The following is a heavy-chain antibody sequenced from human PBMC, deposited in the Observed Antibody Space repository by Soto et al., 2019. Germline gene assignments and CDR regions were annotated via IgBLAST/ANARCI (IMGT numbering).Heavy chain of an antibody. V-gene: IGHV3-9*01. CDR1: GFTFDDYA. J-gene: IGHJ6*02. CDR3: AKGSRSSYYYGMDV. D-gene: IGHD6-6*01. Sequence: DVQLVESGGGLVQPGRSLRLSCAASGFTFDDYAMHWVRQAPGKGLEWVSGLSWNGDYMGYAASVKGLFTISRDNAKNSLYLQMTSLRAEDAALYFCAKGSRSSYYYGMDVWGQGTTVTVSS. CDR2: LSWNGDYM.